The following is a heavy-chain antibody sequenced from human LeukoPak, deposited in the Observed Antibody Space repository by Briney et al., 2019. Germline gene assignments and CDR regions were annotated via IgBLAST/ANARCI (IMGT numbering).Heavy chain of an antibody. D-gene: IGHD6-19*01. J-gene: IGHJ3*02. CDR1: GGSISSSSYY. V-gene: IGHV4-39*01. CDR3: ASSQYSSGDAFDI. CDR2: IYYSGST. Sequence: SETLSLTCTVSGGSISSSSYYWGWIRQPPGKGLEWIGSIYYSGSTYYNPSLKSRVTISVDTSKNQFSLKLSSVTAADTALYYCASSQYSSGDAFDIWGQGTMVTVSS.